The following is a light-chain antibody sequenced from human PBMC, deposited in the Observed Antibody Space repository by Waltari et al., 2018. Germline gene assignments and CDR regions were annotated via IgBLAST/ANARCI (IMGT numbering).Light chain of an antibody. Sequence: QSALTQPRSVSGSPGQSVTISCTGTSSDVGGYNYVSWYQQNPGKAPKLMIYDVSKRPSGVPERFSGSKSGNTAFLTIFGLQAEDEADYYCCSYGGTYSWVFGGGTKLTVL. CDR2: DVS. V-gene: IGLV2-11*01. CDR3: CSYGGTYSWV. J-gene: IGLJ3*02. CDR1: SSDVGGYNY.